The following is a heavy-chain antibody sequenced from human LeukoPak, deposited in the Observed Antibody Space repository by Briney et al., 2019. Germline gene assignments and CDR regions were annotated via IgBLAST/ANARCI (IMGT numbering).Heavy chain of an antibody. V-gene: IGHV3-73*01. CDR1: GFTFSSYA. Sequence: PGGSLRLSCAASGFTFSSYAMHWVRQASGKGLEWVGRIRSKANNYATAYAASVKGRFTISRDDSKNTAYLQMNSLKTEDTAVYYCTRFTTTGFDYWGQGTLVTVSS. CDR2: IRSKANNYAT. CDR3: TRFTTTGFDY. D-gene: IGHD1-1*01. J-gene: IGHJ4*02.